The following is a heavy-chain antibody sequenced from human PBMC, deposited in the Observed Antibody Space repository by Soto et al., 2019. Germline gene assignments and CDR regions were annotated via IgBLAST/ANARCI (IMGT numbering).Heavy chain of an antibody. CDR3: ARDRYYYDSSGYYVVSVYGMDV. Sequence: ASVKVSCKASGYTFTGYYMHWLRQAPGQGLEWMGWINPNSGGTNYAQKFQGRVTMTRDTSISTAYMELSRLRSDDTAVYYCARDRYYYDSSGYYVVSVYGMDVWGQGTTVTVSS. J-gene: IGHJ6*02. CDR1: GYTFTGYY. CDR2: INPNSGGT. D-gene: IGHD3-22*01. V-gene: IGHV1-2*02.